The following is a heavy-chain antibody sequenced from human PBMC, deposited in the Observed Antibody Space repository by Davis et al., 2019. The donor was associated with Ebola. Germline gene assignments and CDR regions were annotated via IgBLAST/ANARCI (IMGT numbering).Heavy chain of an antibody. CDR1: GGTFGSYG. J-gene: IGHJ5*02. CDR3: ARVARHLPAPGGNWFDP. V-gene: IGHV1-69*13. Sequence: AASVKVSCKASGGTFGSYGISWVRQAPGLGLEWMGGIIPIFGTGIYAQKFHSRLTITADESTTTVYMEVSNLRSEDTAVYYCARVARHLPAPGGNWFDPWGQGTLVTVSS. CDR2: IIPIFGTG. D-gene: IGHD6-13*01.